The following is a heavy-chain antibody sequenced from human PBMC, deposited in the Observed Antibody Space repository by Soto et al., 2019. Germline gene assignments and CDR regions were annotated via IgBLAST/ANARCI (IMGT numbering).Heavy chain of an antibody. CDR3: ARDVAAADY. Sequence: QVKIRPPGAEETKPEASVTVSCKASGCSFASFAMNWVRQAPGQRLEWMGWINPSNGNTKYSQKFQGRVTITRDTSASTAYMELSSLRSGDTAVYYCARDVAAADYWGQGTLVTVSS. V-gene: IGHV1-3*05. CDR1: GCSFASFA. D-gene: IGHD6-13*01. J-gene: IGHJ4*02. CDR2: INPSNGNT.